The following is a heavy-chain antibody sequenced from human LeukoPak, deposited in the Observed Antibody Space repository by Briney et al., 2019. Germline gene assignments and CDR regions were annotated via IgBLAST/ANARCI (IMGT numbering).Heavy chain of an antibody. J-gene: IGHJ3*02. CDR3: ARAMDYYDSAFRFDI. CDR1: GGSISSYY. D-gene: IGHD3-22*01. Sequence: SETLSLTCTVSGGSISSYYWSWIRQPPGKGLEWIVYIYYSGSTNYNPSLKSRVTISVDRSKNQFSLKLSSVTAADTAVYYCARAMDYYDSAFRFDIWGQGTMVTVSS. V-gene: IGHV4-59*12. CDR2: IYYSGST.